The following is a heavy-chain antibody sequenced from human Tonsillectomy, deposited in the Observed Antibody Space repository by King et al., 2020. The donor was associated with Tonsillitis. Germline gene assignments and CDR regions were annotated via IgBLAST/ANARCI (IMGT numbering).Heavy chain of an antibody. CDR1: QFTFNNAW. V-gene: IGHV3-15*01. J-gene: IGHJ3*02. CDR3: ATEYSGGYGDYLGAYRI. CDR2: IKSKSDSGTA. Sequence: VQLVESGGGLVKPGGSLRLSCAASQFTFNNAWMSWVRQAPGKGLEWVGRIKSKSDSGTADYAAPVKGRFPISRDDSKNTLYLQMNSLKSEDTAVYYCATEYSGGYGDYLGAYRIWGQGSLVIVSS. D-gene: IGHD4-17*01.